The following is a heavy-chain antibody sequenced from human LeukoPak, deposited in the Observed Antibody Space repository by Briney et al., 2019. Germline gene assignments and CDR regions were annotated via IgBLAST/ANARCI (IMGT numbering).Heavy chain of an antibody. CDR3: ARLGVRYTTSSWWFDP. CDR2: IYYSGST. J-gene: IGHJ5*02. V-gene: IGHV4-39*07. Sequence: PSETLSLTCNVSGGSISSSSYYWGWIRQPPGKGLEWIGNIYYSGSTYYSPSLKSRVTISVDTSKNQFSLKLSSVTAADTAVYYCARLGVRYTTSSWWFDPWGQGILVTVSS. D-gene: IGHD6-6*01. CDR1: GGSISSSSYY.